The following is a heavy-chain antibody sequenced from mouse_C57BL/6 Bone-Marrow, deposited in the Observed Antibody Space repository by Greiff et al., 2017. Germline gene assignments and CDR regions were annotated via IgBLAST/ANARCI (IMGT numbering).Heavy chain of an antibody. CDR1: GYTFTSYG. CDR2: IYPRSGNT. CDR3: ARYGYKTWYVDV. V-gene: IGHV1-81*01. Sequence: QVQLKQSGAELARPGASVKLSCKASGYTFTSYGISWVKQRTGQGLEWIGEIYPRSGNTYYNAKFKGKATLTADKSSSTAYMELRSLTSEDSAVYFCARYGYKTWYVDVWGTGTTVTVSS. J-gene: IGHJ1*03. D-gene: IGHD2-2*01.